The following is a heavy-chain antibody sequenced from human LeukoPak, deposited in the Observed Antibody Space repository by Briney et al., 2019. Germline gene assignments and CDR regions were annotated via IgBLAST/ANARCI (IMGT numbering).Heavy chain of an antibody. CDR1: GFIFSSYV. CDR3: ARVLSVSYCDS. V-gene: IGHV3-23*01. Sequence: GGSLRLSCAASGFIFSSYVVNWVRQAPGKGLEWVSAISGSGGSTYYADSVKGRFTISRDNSKNTLYLQMNSLRGEDTAVYYCARVLSVSYCDSWGQGTLVTVSS. J-gene: IGHJ4*02. D-gene: IGHD2/OR15-2a*01. CDR2: ISGSGGST.